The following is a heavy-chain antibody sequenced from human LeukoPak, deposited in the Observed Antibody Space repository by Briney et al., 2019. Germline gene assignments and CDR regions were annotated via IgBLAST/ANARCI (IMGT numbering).Heavy chain of an antibody. J-gene: IGHJ3*02. CDR1: GGSMSSYY. V-gene: IGHV4-4*07. Sequence: SETLSLICTVSGGSMSSYYWSWIRQPAGKGLEWLGRIYTSGSPIHNPSLKGRVTLSVDTSKDQVSLKLGPVTAADTALYYCGRLGVYNILTGYTPDAFDIWGQGTMVTVSS. D-gene: IGHD3-9*01. CDR3: GRLGVYNILTGYTPDAFDI. CDR2: IYTSGSP.